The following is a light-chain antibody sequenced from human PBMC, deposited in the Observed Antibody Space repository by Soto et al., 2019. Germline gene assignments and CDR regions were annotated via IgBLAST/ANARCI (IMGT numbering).Light chain of an antibody. Sequence: EIVFTQSPATLSLSPGERATLSCRASQSVSRFLAWYQQKPGQAPRLLIYDASTRATGIPARFSGSGSGTEFTLTISSLQSEDFAVYYCQQYNNWPTWTFGQGTKVDIK. CDR3: QQYNNWPTWT. J-gene: IGKJ1*01. CDR1: QSVSRF. V-gene: IGKV3-15*01. CDR2: DAS.